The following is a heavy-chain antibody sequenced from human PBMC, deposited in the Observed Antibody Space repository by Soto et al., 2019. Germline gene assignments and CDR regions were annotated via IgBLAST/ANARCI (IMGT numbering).Heavy chain of an antibody. J-gene: IGHJ5*02. CDR2: ISAYNGNT. Sequence: GSSVKVSCKASGYTFTSYGSRWVRQAPGQGLEWMGWISAYNGNTNYAQKLQGRVTMTTDTSTSTAYMELRSLRSDDTAVYYCARSAYCGGDCYSGWFDPWGQGTLVTVSS. V-gene: IGHV1-18*04. CDR3: ARSAYCGGDCYSGWFDP. D-gene: IGHD2-21*02. CDR1: GYTFTSYG.